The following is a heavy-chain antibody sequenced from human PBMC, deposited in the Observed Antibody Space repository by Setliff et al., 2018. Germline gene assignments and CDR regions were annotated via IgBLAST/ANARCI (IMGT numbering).Heavy chain of an antibody. CDR3: ARNPDFLQYSFDL. V-gene: IGHV4-4*07. Sequence: SETLSLTCTVSGGSISSHYWSWIRQPAGKGLEWIGRINYSGITYYSPSLKSRVIVSVDTSKSQFSLKLSSMTAADTALYYCARNPDFLQYSFDLWGRGTLVTVSS. CDR2: INYSGIT. D-gene: IGHD5-12*01. CDR1: GGSISSHY. J-gene: IGHJ2*01.